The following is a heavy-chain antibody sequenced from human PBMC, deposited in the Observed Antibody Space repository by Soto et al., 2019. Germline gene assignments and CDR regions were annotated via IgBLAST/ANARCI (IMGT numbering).Heavy chain of an antibody. CDR1: GGSISSSSYY. V-gene: IGHV4-39*01. Sequence: PSETLSLTCSVSGGSISSSSYYWGWIRQPPXKGLEWIGSVSYSGSTYYNPSLKSRVTISVDTSKNQFSLKLSSVTAADTAVYYCAKYYFDSTGSHYYYYRMDVWGQGTSVTVSS. CDR2: VSYSGST. J-gene: IGHJ6*02. CDR3: AKYYFDSTGSHYYYYRMDV. D-gene: IGHD3-22*01.